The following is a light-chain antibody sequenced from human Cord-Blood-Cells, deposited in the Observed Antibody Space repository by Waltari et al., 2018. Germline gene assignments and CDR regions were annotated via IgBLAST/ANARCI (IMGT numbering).Light chain of an antibody. CDR3: QQYGSSRSIT. V-gene: IGKV3-20*01. Sequence: EIVLTQSPGTLSLSPGERATLSCRASQSVSSSYLAWYQQKPGQAPRLLIYGASSRATGIPDRVSGSGSGTDFTLTISRLEPEDFAVYYCQQYGSSRSITFGQGTRLEIK. J-gene: IGKJ5*01. CDR1: QSVSSSY. CDR2: GAS.